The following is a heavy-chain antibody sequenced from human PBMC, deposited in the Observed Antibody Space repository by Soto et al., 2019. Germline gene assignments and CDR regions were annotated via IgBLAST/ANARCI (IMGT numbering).Heavy chain of an antibody. D-gene: IGHD4-4*01. Sequence: GGSLRLSCAASGFTFSSYGMHWVRQAPGKGLEWVAVISYDGSNKYYADSVKGRFTISRDNSKNTLYLQMNSLRAEDTAEYYCAMINHDYSNYEELDYWGQGTLVTVSS. J-gene: IGHJ4*02. CDR1: GFTFSSYG. CDR3: AMINHDYSNYEELDY. CDR2: ISYDGSNK. V-gene: IGHV3-30*03.